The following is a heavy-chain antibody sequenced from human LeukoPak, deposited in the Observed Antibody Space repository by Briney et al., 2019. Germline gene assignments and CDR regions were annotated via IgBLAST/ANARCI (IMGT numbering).Heavy chain of an antibody. CDR3: ARGFRGLKSIAARPSYYYYYMDV. CDR1: GGSISSSSYY. J-gene: IGHJ6*03. Sequence: SETLSLTCTVSGGSISSSSYYWGWIRQPPGKGLKWIGSIYYSGSTYYNPFLKSRVTISVDTSKNQFSLKLSSVTAADTAVYYCARGFRGLKSIAARPSYYYYYMDVWGKGTTVTVSS. D-gene: IGHD6-6*01. V-gene: IGHV4-39*01. CDR2: IYYSGST.